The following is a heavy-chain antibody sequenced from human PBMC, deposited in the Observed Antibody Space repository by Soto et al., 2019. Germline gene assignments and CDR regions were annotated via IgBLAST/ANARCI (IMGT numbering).Heavy chain of an antibody. Sequence: GGSLRLSCAASGFTFSSYAMSWVRQAPGKGLEWVSAISGSGGSTYYADSVKGRFTISRDNSKNTLYLQMNSLRAEDTAVYYCVVNSNSWYPARDYWGQGTLVTLSS. J-gene: IGHJ4*02. CDR3: VVNSNSWYPARDY. CDR2: ISGSGGST. V-gene: IGHV3-23*01. D-gene: IGHD6-13*01. CDR1: GFTFSSYA.